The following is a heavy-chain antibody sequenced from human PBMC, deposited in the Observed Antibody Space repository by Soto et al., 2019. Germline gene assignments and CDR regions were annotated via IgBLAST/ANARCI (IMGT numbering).Heavy chain of an antibody. V-gene: IGHV3-21*01. Sequence: GGSLRLSCAASGFTFRIYSMNWVRQAPGRGLEWVSSISSSSSNIYYADSMKGRLTISRDDAKNSLYLQINSLRVEDTAVYYCAREGGNSHYYYYGMDVWGQGTTVTVSS. CDR3: AREGGNSHYYYYGMDV. CDR1: GFTFRIYS. D-gene: IGHD2-21*02. CDR2: ISSSSSNI. J-gene: IGHJ6*02.